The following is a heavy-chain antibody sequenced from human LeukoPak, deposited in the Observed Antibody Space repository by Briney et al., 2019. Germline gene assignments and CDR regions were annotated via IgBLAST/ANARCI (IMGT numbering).Heavy chain of an antibody. V-gene: IGHV3-49*04. CDR2: IRSKAYGGTT. CDR1: GFTFGDYA. Sequence: GRSLRLSCTASGFTFGDYAMSWVRQAPGKGLEWVGFIRSKAYGGTTEYAASVKGRFTISRDDSNSIAYLQMNGLKTEDTAVYYCTSLISGWYTFDYWGQGTLVTVSS. D-gene: IGHD6-19*01. J-gene: IGHJ4*02. CDR3: TSLISGWYTFDY.